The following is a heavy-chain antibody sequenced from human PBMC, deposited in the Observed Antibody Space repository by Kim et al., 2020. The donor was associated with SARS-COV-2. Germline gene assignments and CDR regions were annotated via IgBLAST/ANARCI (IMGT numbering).Heavy chain of an antibody. CDR3: ARDLGYCSSTSCPNDAFDI. Sequence: GGSLRLSCAASGFTFSSYWMSWVRQAPGKGLEWVANIKQDGSEKYYVDSVKGRFTISRDNAKNSLYLQMNSLRAEDTAVYYCARDLGYCSSTSCPNDAFDIWGQGTMVTVSS. CDR2: IKQDGSEK. D-gene: IGHD2-2*01. V-gene: IGHV3-7*01. J-gene: IGHJ3*02. CDR1: GFTFSSYW.